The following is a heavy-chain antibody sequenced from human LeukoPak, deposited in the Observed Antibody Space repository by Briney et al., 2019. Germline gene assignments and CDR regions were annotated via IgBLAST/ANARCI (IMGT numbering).Heavy chain of an antibody. V-gene: IGHV3-23*01. CDR2: ISGSGGST. CDR3: ARGAKYYYDSSGAVDY. J-gene: IGHJ4*02. D-gene: IGHD3-22*01. Sequence: PGGSLRLSCAASGFTFSSYAMSWVRQAPGKGLEWVSAISGSGGSTYYADSVKGRFTISRDNAKNSLYLQMNSLRAEDTAVYYCARGAKYYYDSSGAVDYWGQGTLVTVSS. CDR1: GFTFSSYA.